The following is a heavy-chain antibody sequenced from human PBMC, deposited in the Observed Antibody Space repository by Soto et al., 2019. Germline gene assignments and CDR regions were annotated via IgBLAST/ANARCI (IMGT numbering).Heavy chain of an antibody. J-gene: IGHJ5*02. CDR1: GFSLSTSGVG. D-gene: IGHD3-3*01. CDR2: IYWDDDK. Sequence: QITLKESGPTLVKPTQTLTLTCTFSGFSLSTSGVGVGWIRQPPGKALEWLALIYWDDDKRYSPSLKSRLTITKDTSKNQVVLTMTNMDPVDTATYYCAHSRRLYDFWSGYSRYNWFDPWGQGTLVTVSS. CDR3: AHSRRLYDFWSGYSRYNWFDP. V-gene: IGHV2-5*02.